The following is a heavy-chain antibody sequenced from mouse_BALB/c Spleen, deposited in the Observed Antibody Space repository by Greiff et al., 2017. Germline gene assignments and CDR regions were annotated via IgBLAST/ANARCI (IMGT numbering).Heavy chain of an antibody. Sequence: VQLQESGAELARPGASVKLSCKASGYTFTSYWMQWVKQRPGQGLEWIGAIYPGDGDTRYTQKFKGKATLTADKSSSTAYMQRSSLASEDSAVYYCARPYDGYWYAMDYWGQGTSVTVSS. D-gene: IGHD2-3*01. J-gene: IGHJ4*01. V-gene: IGHV1-87*01. CDR3: ARPYDGYWYAMDY. CDR1: GYTFTSYW. CDR2: IYPGDGDT.